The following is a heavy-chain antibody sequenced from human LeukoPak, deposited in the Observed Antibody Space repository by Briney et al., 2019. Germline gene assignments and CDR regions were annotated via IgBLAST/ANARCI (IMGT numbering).Heavy chain of an antibody. CDR1: GFTVSSNY. J-gene: IGHJ6*03. CDR3: ARDAVSGSGWTNGVYYYYYYMDV. Sequence: GGSLRLSCAASGFTVSSNYMSWVRQAPGKGLEWVSVIYSGGSTYYADFVKGRFTISRDNSKNTLYLQMNSLRAEDTAVYYCARDAVSGSGWTNGVYYYYYYMDVWGKGTTVTISS. CDR2: IYSGGST. V-gene: IGHV3-66*01. D-gene: IGHD6-19*01.